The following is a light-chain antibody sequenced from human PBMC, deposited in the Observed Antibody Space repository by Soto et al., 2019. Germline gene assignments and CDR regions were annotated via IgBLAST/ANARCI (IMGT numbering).Light chain of an antibody. CDR3: CSYAGSYTLLV. V-gene: IGLV2-11*01. J-gene: IGLJ3*02. CDR2: DVS. Sequence: QSVLTQPRSVSGSPGQSVTISCTGTSSDDGGYNYVSWYQQHPGKAPKLMIYDVSKRPSGVPDRFSGSKSGNTASLTISGLQAEDEADYYCCSYAGSYTLLVFGGGTKLTVL. CDR1: SSDDGGYNY.